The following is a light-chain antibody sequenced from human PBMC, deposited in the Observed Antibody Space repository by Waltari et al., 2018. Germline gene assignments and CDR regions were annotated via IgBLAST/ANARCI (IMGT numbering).Light chain of an antibody. J-gene: IGLJ1*01. CDR1: SNDVGGYGY. CDR2: EVS. Sequence: QSALTQPASVSGSPGQSVSISCTGTSNDVGGYGYVSWYQQFPGKAPKLMIYEVSYRPAGVSSRFSCAKSGNTASLTISGLQAEDEAVYYCSSHTSTVPRVFGTGTKVTVV. CDR3: SSHTSTVPRV. V-gene: IGLV2-14*01.